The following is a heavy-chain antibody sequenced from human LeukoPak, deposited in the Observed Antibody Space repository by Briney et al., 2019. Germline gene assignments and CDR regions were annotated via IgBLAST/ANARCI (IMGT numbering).Heavy chain of an antibody. CDR3: AKFIPHIVVVTYFDY. CDR2: IWYDGSNK. D-gene: IGHD2-21*02. CDR1: GFTFSSYG. Sequence: GGSLRLSCAASGFTFSSYGMHWVRQAPGKGLEWVAVIWYDGSNKYYADSVKGRFTISRDNSKNTLYLQMNSLRAEDTAVYYCAKFIPHIVVVTYFDYWGQGTLVTVSS. J-gene: IGHJ4*02. V-gene: IGHV3-33*06.